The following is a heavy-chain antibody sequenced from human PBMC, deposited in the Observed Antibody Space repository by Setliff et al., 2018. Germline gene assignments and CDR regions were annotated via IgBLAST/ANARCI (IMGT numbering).Heavy chain of an antibody. CDR3: ARVPNFWSGYLDY. D-gene: IGHD3-3*01. Sequence: SETLSLTCTVSGGSISSGSYYWSWIRQPAGKGLEWIGRIYSSGSTKYNPSLKSRVTISGDTSKNQFSLKLSSVTAADTAVYYCARVPNFWSGYLDYWGQGTLVTVSS. CDR1: GGSISSGSYY. V-gene: IGHV4-61*02. CDR2: IYSSGST. J-gene: IGHJ4*02.